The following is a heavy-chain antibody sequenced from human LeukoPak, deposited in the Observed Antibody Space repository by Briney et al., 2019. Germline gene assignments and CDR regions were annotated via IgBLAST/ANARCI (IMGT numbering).Heavy chain of an antibody. CDR1: GYTFTNFG. V-gene: IGHV1-24*01. CDR3: ATSSGTYFLY. CDR2: FDPEDGET. Sequence: ASVKVSCKASGYTFTNFGLSWVRQAPGKGLEWMGGFDPEDGETIYAQKFQDRVTMPEDKSTDTAYMELSSLRSEDTAFYYCATSSGTYFLYWGQGTLVTVS. J-gene: IGHJ4*02. D-gene: IGHD1-26*01.